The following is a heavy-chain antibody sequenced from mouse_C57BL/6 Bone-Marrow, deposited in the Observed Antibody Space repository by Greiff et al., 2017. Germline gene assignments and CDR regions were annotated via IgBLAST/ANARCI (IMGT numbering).Heavy chain of an antibody. CDR3: TTQYYGSHDY. D-gene: IGHD1-1*01. CDR2: IDPENGDT. CDR1: GFNIKDDY. Sequence: EVQLQQSGAELVRPGASVKLSCTASGFNIKDDYMHWVKQRPEQGLEWIGWIDPENGDTEYASKFQGKATITADTSSNTAYLQLSSLTSEDTAVYYCTTQYYGSHDYWGQGTTLTVSS. J-gene: IGHJ2*01. V-gene: IGHV14-4*01.